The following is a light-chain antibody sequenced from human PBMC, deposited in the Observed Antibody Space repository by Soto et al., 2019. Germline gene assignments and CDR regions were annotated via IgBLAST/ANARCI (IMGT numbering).Light chain of an antibody. CDR1: QTISSW. CDR2: DTS. J-gene: IGKJ1*01. CDR3: QQANSFPRT. V-gene: IGKV1-12*01. Sequence: DIQMTQSPSSLSASVGDRVTITCRASQTISSWLAWYQQKPGSAPKLLIYDTSSLRSGVPSRFSGSASGTDFTLTISNLQPHDSATYYCQQANSFPRTFGQGTKVELK.